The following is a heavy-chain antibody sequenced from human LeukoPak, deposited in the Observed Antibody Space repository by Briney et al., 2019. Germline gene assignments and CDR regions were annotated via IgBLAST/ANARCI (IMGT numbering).Heavy chain of an antibody. Sequence: PGGSLRLSCAASGFTFSRYSMNWVRQAPGKGLEWVSYISTSSKIIYYADSVKGRFTISRDNAKNSLYLQMNSLGADDTAVYYCTRDWDDYDILSGFYGWGQGTLVTVSS. D-gene: IGHD3-9*01. V-gene: IGHV3-48*04. CDR3: TRDWDDYDILSGFYG. J-gene: IGHJ4*02. CDR1: GFTFSRYS. CDR2: ISTSSKII.